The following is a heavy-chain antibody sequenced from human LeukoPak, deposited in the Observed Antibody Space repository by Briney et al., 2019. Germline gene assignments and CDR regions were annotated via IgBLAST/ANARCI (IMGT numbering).Heavy chain of an antibody. CDR2: ISGSGGCT. D-gene: IGHD4-23*01. V-gene: IGHV3-23*01. Sequence: AGSLRLSCAASGFTSSSYAMSWVRQAPGKGLEWVSAISGSGGCTYYADSVKGRFTISRDNSKNTLYLQMNSLRAEDTAVYYCAKAGGHFDYWGQGTLVTVSS. J-gene: IGHJ4*02. CDR3: AKAGGHFDY. CDR1: GFTSSSYA.